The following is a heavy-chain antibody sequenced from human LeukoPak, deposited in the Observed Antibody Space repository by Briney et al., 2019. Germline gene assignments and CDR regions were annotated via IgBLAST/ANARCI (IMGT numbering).Heavy chain of an antibody. Sequence: ASVKVSCKASGYTFTSYDINWVRQATGQGLEWMGWMNPNSGNTGYAQKFQGRVTITRNTSISTAYMELSSLRSEDTAVYYCARWGYCSSTSCYGLDYWGQGTLVTVSS. J-gene: IGHJ4*02. CDR3: ARWGYCSSTSCYGLDY. CDR2: MNPNSGNT. CDR1: GYTFTSYD. V-gene: IGHV1-8*03. D-gene: IGHD2-2*01.